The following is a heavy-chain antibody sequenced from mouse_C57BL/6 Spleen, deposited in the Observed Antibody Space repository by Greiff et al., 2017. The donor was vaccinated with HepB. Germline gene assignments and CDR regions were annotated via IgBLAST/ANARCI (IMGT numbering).Heavy chain of an antibody. CDR1: GYAFSSSW. CDR3: AERDYFDY. CDR2: IYPGDGDT. V-gene: IGHV1-82*01. Sequence: VQVVESGPELVKPGASVKISCKASGYAFSSSWMNWVKQRPGKGLEWIGRIYPGDGDTNYNGKFKGKATLTADKSSSTAYMQLSSLTSEDSAVYFCAERDYFDYWGQGTTLTVSS. J-gene: IGHJ2*01.